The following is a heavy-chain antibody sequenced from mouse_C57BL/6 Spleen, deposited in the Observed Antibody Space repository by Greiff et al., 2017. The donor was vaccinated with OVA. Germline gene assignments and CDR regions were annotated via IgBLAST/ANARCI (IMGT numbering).Heavy chain of an antibody. V-gene: IGHV1-50*01. Sequence: QVQLQQPGAELVKPGASVKLSCKASGYTFTSYWMQWVKQRPGQGLEWIGEIDPSDSYTNYNQKFKGKATLTVDTSSSTAYMQLSSLTSEDSAVYYCARVRTAQATFMDYWGQGTSVTVSS. CDR2: IDPSDSYT. CDR1: GYTFTSYW. CDR3: ARVRTAQATFMDY. J-gene: IGHJ4*01. D-gene: IGHD3-2*02.